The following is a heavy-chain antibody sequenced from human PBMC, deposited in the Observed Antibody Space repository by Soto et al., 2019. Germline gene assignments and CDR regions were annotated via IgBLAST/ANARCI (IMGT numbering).Heavy chain of an antibody. V-gene: IGHV1-69*01. CDR2: IVPSYVKA. J-gene: IGHJ5*02. Sequence: QVLLVQSGAEVKKPGASVKVSCKASGGTFTSHGFSWVRQAPGQGPEWMGGIVPSYVKANYAPKFQDRVTSTADESTTTVYMEGLSLRFCDSALYYCAGVDPDNGGKWGFNWFGAWGQGTLVTVSS. D-gene: IGHD4-17*01. CDR3: AGVDPDNGGKWGFNWFGA. CDR1: GGTFTSHG.